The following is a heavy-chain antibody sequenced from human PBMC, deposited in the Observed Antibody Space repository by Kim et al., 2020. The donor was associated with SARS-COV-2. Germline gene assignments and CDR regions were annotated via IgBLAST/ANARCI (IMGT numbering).Heavy chain of an antibody. Sequence: SETLSLTCAVYGGSFSGYFWTWVRQPPGKGLEWIGEISHTGTSTYSPSLKGRVAMSVDASKNQFSLSLPSVTAADTGVYFCARTSGVTSCFDFWGQGTLV. CDR3: ARTSGVTSCFDF. D-gene: IGHD3-3*01. CDR1: GGSFSGYF. CDR2: ISHTGTS. J-gene: IGHJ4*02. V-gene: IGHV4-34*01.